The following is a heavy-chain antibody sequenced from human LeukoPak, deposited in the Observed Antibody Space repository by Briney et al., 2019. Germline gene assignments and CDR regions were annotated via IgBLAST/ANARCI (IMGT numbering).Heavy chain of an antibody. V-gene: IGHV1-69*13. J-gene: IGHJ6*03. CDR2: IIPIFGTA. CDR3: ARSMIRGVTGGSYYYYYMDV. D-gene: IGHD3-10*01. Sequence: GASVKVSCKASGGTFSTYAMSWVRQAPGQGLEWMGGIIPIFGTADYSQKFQGRVAITADESTSTGYMELSSLRSEDTAVYYCARSMIRGVTGGSYYYYYMDVWGKGTTVTISS. CDR1: GGTFSTYA.